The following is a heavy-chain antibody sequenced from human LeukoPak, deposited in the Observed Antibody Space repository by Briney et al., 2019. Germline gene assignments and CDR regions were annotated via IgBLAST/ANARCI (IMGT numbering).Heavy chain of an antibody. Sequence: SETLSLTCTVSGGSISSSSYYWGWIRQPPGTGLEWIGSIYYSGSTYYNPSLKSRVTISVDTSKNQFSLKLSSVTAADTAVYYCAREGSSYYYYMDVWGKGTTVTVSS. V-gene: IGHV4-39*02. CDR3: AREGSSYYYYMDV. CDR1: GGSISSSSYY. CDR2: IYYSGST. J-gene: IGHJ6*03. D-gene: IGHD6-6*01.